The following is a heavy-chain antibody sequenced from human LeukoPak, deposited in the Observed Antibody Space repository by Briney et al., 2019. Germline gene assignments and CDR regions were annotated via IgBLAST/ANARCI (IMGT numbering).Heavy chain of an antibody. D-gene: IGHD6-6*01. V-gene: IGHV4-4*07. CDR1: GGSISSYY. CDR3: ARDLYSSSSLNWFDP. CDR2: IYTSGST. J-gene: IGHJ5*02. Sequence: SETLSLTCIVSGGSISSYYWSWIRQPAGKGLEWIGRIYTSGSTNYNPSLKSRVTMSVDTSKNQFSLKLSSVTAADTAVYYCARDLYSSSSLNWFDPWGQGTLVTVSS.